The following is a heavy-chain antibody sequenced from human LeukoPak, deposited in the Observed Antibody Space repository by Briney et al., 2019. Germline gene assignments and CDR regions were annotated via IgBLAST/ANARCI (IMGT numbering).Heavy chain of an antibody. Sequence: SETLSLTCAVSGGSISSSNWWSWVRQPPGKGLGWIGEIYHSGSTNYNPSLKSRVTISVDKSKNQFSLKLSSVTAADTAVYYCARGRTFGELLGGDFDYWGQGTLVTVSS. J-gene: IGHJ4*02. CDR2: IYHSGST. CDR3: ARGRTFGELLGGDFDY. V-gene: IGHV4-4*02. D-gene: IGHD3-10*01. CDR1: GGSISSSNW.